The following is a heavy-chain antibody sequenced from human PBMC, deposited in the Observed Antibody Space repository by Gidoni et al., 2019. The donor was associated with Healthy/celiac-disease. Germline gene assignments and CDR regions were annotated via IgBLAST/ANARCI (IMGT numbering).Heavy chain of an antibody. J-gene: IGHJ3*02. CDR2: MRRCSSYT. Sequence: QVRRVASGGGWIKPGGSLGLSCAASRFTVRDYYMSWIRQAPGKGLEWVAYMRRCSSYTNSADSVKGRFTISRDNAKISLYLQTNSLSAEHTAVYYCARVMYCSGGSCARGAFDIWGQGTMVTVSS. D-gene: IGHD2-15*01. CDR3: ARVMYCSGGSCARGAFDI. V-gene: IGHV3-11*06. CDR1: RFTVRDYY.